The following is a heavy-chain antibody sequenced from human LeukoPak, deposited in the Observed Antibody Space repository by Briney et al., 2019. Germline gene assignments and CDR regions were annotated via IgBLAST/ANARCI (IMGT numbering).Heavy chain of an antibody. CDR2: INHSGST. CDR1: GGSFSGYY. V-gene: IGHV4-34*01. Sequence: SETLSLTCAVYGGSFSGYYWCWIRQPPGKGLEWIGEINHSGSTNYNPSLKSRVTISVDTSKNQFSLKLSSVTAADTAVYYCARAYGLFDYWGQGTLVTVSS. J-gene: IGHJ4*02. D-gene: IGHD3-10*01. CDR3: ARAYGLFDY.